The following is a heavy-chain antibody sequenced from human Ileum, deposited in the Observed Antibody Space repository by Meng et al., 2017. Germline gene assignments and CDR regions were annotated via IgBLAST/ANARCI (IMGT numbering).Heavy chain of an antibody. CDR1: CDSSRPCKW. V-gene: IGHV4-4*02. D-gene: IGHD3-22*01. CDR3: ATSGDNSGLYLGY. CDR2: IYHSGRT. J-gene: IGHJ4*02. Sequence: QWHLQESGPVLVTPSVPLSSTAVSSCDSSRPCKWWTWFRQSPEKGLEWIGEIYHSGRTNYNPSLTSRVTMSVDKSKKQISLNLSSVTAADTAVYYCATSGDNSGLYLGYWGPGILVTVSS.